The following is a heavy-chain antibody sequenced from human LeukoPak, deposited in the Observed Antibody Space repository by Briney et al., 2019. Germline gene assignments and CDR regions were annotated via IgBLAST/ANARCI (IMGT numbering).Heavy chain of an antibody. CDR2: IYYSGST. CDR3: ARRSGGIAAAGRNWFDP. D-gene: IGHD6-13*01. J-gene: IGHJ5*02. CDR1: GGSISSSSYY. Sequence: SETLSLTCTVSGGSISSSSYYWGWIRQPPGKGLEWIGSIYYSGSTYYNPSLKSRVTISVDTSKNQFSLKLSSVTAADTAVYYCARRSGGIAAAGRNWFDPWGQGILVTVSS. V-gene: IGHV4-39*07.